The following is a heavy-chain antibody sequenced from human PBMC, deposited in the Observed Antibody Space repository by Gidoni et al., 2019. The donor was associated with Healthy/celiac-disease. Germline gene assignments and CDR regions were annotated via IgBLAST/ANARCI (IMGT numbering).Heavy chain of an antibody. V-gene: IGHV5-51*01. Sequence: EVQLVQSGAEVKKPGESLKISCKGSGYSFTSYWIGWVRQMPGKGLEWMGIIYPGDSDTRYSPSFQGQVTISADKSISTAYLQWSSLKASDTAMYYCARRLSSGHSRIAAPLSYWFDPWGQGTLVTVSS. CDR1: GYSFTSYW. J-gene: IGHJ5*02. CDR3: ARRLSSGHSRIAAPLSYWFDP. CDR2: IYPGDSDT. D-gene: IGHD6-13*01.